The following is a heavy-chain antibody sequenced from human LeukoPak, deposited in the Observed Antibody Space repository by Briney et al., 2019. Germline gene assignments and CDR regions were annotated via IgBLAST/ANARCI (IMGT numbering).Heavy chain of an antibody. CDR2: INPSGGSA. CDR1: GYTFTSYY. V-gene: IGHV1-46*01. D-gene: IGHD6-6*01. J-gene: IGHJ4*02. Sequence: ASVKVSCKASGYTFTSYYMHWVRQAPGQGLEWMGIINPSGGSASYAQKFQGRVTMTRDMSTSTVYMELSSLRSEDTAVYYCATGPSSGYYFDYWGQGTLVTVSS. CDR3: ATGPSSGYYFDY.